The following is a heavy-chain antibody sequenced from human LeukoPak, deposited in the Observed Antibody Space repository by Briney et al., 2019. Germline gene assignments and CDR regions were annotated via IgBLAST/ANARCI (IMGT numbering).Heavy chain of an antibody. V-gene: IGHV3-48*03. D-gene: IGHD3-10*01. CDR1: GFTFTTYE. CDR2: ITSSGSTT. CDR3: ARDPKYYGSGSYLDY. J-gene: IGHJ4*02. Sequence: GGSLRLSCAASGFTFTTYEMNWVRQAPGKGLEWVSYITSSGSTTYYADSVKGRFTISRDNAKNSLYLQMKSLRADDTAVYYCARDPKYYGSGSYLDYWGQGTLVTVSS.